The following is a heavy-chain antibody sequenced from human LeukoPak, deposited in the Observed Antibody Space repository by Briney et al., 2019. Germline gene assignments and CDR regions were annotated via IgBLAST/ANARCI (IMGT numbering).Heavy chain of an antibody. CDR1: GGSISSSSYY. CDR3: ARHEGIVATIRWFDP. CDR2: IYYSGST. J-gene: IGHJ5*02. Sequence: SETLSLTCTVSGGSISSSSYYWGWIRQPPGKGLEWIGSIYYSGSTYYNPSLKSRVTISVDTSKNQFSLKLRSVTAADTAVYYCARHEGIVATIRWFDPWGQGTLVTVSS. V-gene: IGHV4-39*01. D-gene: IGHD5-12*01.